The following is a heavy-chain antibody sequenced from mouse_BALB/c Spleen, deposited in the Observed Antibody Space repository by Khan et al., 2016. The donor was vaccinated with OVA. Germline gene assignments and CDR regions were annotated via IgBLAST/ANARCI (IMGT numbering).Heavy chain of an antibody. V-gene: IGHV2-3*01. CDR1: GFSLISYG. J-gene: IGHJ4*01. CDR2: IWGDGNT. CDR3: AKFDGIFYAVDY. Sequence: VELVESGPGLVAPSQSLSITCTVSGFSLISYGVNWVRQPPGKGLEWLGVIWGDGNTNYHSALISRLSISKDNSKSQVFLKLNSLQTDDTATYYCAKFDGIFYAVDYWGQGTSVTVAS. D-gene: IGHD2-3*01.